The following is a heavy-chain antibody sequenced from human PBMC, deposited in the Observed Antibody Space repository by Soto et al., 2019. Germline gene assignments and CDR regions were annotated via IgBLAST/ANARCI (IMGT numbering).Heavy chain of an antibody. J-gene: IGHJ4*02. V-gene: IGHV3-30*03. Sequence: QAHLIESGGGVVQPGRSLRLSCAASGFTFTSYGMHWVRQAPGTRLEWVAVISYDGGLQHYADSLKGRFTISRDNSKNMVILQMNSLRAEDTAVYYWVSDRGYGHDSVPYSWGQGTLVSVAS. CDR3: VSDRGYGHDSVPYS. CDR2: ISYDGGLQ. CDR1: GFTFTSYG. D-gene: IGHD5-18*01.